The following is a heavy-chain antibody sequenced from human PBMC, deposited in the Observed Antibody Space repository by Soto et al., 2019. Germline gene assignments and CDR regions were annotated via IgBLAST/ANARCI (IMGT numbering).Heavy chain of an antibody. J-gene: IGHJ4*02. CDR2: ISGSGGST. V-gene: IGHV3-23*01. CDR3: AKDRRSGSYSADY. Sequence: EVQLLESGGGLVQPGGSLRLSCAASGFTFSSYAMSWVRQAPGKGLEWVSAISGSGGSTYYADSVKGRFIISRDNSKNTLYLQMNSLRAEDTAVYYCAKDRRSGSYSADYWGQGTLVTVSS. D-gene: IGHD1-26*01. CDR1: GFTFSSYA.